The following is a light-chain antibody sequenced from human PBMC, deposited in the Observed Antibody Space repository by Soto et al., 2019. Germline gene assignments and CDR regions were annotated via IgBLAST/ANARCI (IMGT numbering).Light chain of an antibody. CDR3: HQYGTSPPT. CDR2: GVS. Sequence: IVLTQSPGTLSLAPGKGATLSCRASQSLSSDSLAWYRQKLGQAPRLLIYGVSKRSTGHPDRFSGGGSGTDFTLTITRLEPQDSAVYYCHQYGTSPPTFGQGTRLEIK. J-gene: IGKJ2*01. CDR1: QSLSSDS. V-gene: IGKV3-20*01.